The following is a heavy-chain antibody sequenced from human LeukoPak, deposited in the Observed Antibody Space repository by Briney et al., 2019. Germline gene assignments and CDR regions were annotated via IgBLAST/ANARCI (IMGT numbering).Heavy chain of an antibody. Sequence: SQTLSLTCAISGDSVSSNSVAWNWIRQSPSRGLEWLGRTYYRSKWYNDYAVSVKGRITISPDTSKNQSSLQLNSVTPEDTAVYYCARDHCSGGSCHWRFDYWGQGTLVTVSP. J-gene: IGHJ4*02. CDR3: ARDHCSGGSCHWRFDY. CDR2: TYYRSKWYN. V-gene: IGHV6-1*01. CDR1: GDSVSSNSVA. D-gene: IGHD2-15*01.